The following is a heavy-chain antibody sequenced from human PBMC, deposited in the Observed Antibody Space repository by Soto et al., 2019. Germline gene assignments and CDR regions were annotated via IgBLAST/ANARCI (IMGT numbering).Heavy chain of an antibody. V-gene: IGHV2-5*02. CDR3: AHRVLRTVFGLVTTTAIYFDF. CDR2: IYWDDDK. CDR1: GFSLTTSGVG. D-gene: IGHD3-3*01. Sequence: QITLKESGPTVVKPTETLTLTCTFSGFSLTTSGVGVGWVRQSPGKAPEWLALIYWDDDKRYRTSLKSTLTITKDTSKNRVVLTMANVDPADTATYYCAHRVLRTVFGLVTTTAIYFDFWGQGTPVVVSS. J-gene: IGHJ4*02.